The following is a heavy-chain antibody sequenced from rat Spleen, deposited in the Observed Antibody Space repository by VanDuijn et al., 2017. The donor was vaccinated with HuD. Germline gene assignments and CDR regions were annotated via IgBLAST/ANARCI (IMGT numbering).Heavy chain of an antibody. CDR1: GFIFSDYY. D-gene: IGHD1-4*01. V-gene: IGHV5-29*01. Sequence: EVQLVESDGGLVQPGRSLKLSCAASGFIFSDYYMAWVRQAPGKGLEWVATINYDGRSTFYRDSVKARLTISRDNAKSTLYLQMDSLRSEDTATYYCASNYPGIPYWGQGVMVTVSS. J-gene: IGHJ2*01. CDR3: ASNYPGIPY. CDR2: INYDGRST.